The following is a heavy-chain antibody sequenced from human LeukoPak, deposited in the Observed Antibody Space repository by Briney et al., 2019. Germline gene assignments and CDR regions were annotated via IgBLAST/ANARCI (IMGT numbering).Heavy chain of an antibody. CDR1: GFAVSTNY. V-gene: IGHV3-53*01. J-gene: IGHJ4*02. D-gene: IGHD6-13*01. Sequence: PGGSLRLSCAASGFAVSTNYMSWVRQAPGKGLEWVSVIHSGGSTYYADSVKGRFTVSRDNSKNTLYLQMNSLRAEDTAVYYCARDQRLGNSWFFLDHWGQGTLVTVSS. CDR2: IHSGGST. CDR3: ARDQRLGNSWFFLDH.